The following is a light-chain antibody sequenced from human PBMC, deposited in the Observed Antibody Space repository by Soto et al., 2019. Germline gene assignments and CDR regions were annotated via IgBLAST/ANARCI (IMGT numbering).Light chain of an antibody. CDR1: QSVSSSY. CDR3: QQYGSSPWT. Sequence: EVVMTQSPATLSLSPGERATLSCRASQSVSSSYLAWYQQKPGQAPRLLIYGASSRATGIPDRFSGSGSGTDFTLTIGRLEPEDFAVYYCQQYGSSPWTFGQGTKVDIK. CDR2: GAS. V-gene: IGKV3-20*01. J-gene: IGKJ1*01.